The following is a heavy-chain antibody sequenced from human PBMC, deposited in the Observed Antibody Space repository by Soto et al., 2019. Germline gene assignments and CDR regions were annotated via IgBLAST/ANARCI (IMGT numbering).Heavy chain of an antibody. V-gene: IGHV4-34*01. CDR1: GGSFSGYY. J-gene: IGHJ6*02. Sequence: PSETLSLTCAVYGGSFSGYYWSWIRQPPGKGLEWIGEINHSGSTNYNPSLKSRVTISVDTSKNQFSLKLSSVTAADTAVYYCARSYYGSGSYYSYYYYYGMDVWGQGTTVTAP. CDR3: ARSYYGSGSYYSYYYYYGMDV. CDR2: INHSGST. D-gene: IGHD3-10*01.